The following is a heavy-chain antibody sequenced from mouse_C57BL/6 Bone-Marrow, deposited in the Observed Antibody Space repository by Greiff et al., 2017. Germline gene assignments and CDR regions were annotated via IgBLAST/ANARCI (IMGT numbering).Heavy chain of an antibody. CDR3: ARPTIVDWYFDV. Sequence: QVQLKQPGAELVKPGASVKLSCKASGYTFTSYWMHWVKQRPGRGLEWIGRIDPNSGGTKYNEKFKSKATLTVDKPSSTAYMELRSLTSEDSAVYFCARPTIVDWYFDVWGTGTTVTVSS. D-gene: IGHD2-12*01. CDR1: GYTFTSYW. V-gene: IGHV1-62-3*01. CDR2: IDPNSGGT. J-gene: IGHJ1*03.